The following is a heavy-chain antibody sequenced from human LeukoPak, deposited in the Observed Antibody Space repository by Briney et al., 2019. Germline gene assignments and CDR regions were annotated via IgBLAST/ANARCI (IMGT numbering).Heavy chain of an antibody. CDR2: IYPGGRI. J-gene: IGHJ4*02. V-gene: IGHV4-34*01. CDR1: GGSFNSYS. CDR3: AREERDRTWYVVGDY. D-gene: IGHD6-13*01. Sequence: PSETLSLTCAVHGGSFNSYSWSWIRQPPGKGLEWNGSIYPGGRIYYSPSLKSRLTISVDTSKNQFSLKLSSVTAADTAVYYCAREERDRTWYVVGDYWGQGTLVTVSS.